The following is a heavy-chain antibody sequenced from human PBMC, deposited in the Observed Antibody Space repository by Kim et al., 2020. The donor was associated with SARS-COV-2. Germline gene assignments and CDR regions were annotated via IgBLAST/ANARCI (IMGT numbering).Heavy chain of an antibody. CDR1: GGTPSVYA. J-gene: IGHJ4*02. D-gene: IGHD6-13*01. V-gene: IGHV1-69*13. CDR2: IIPSVGAA. Sequence: SVKVSCKTSGGTPSVYAISWVRQAPGQGLEWMGGIIPSVGAAHYAQRFQGRVTITADESTGTANMELSSLRSDDTAVYFCARDDVSAAGFYFDSWGQGTLVTVSS. CDR3: ARDDVSAAGFYFDS.